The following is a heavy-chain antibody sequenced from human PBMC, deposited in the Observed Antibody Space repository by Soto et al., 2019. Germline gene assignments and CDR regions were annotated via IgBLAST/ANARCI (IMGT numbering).Heavy chain of an antibody. J-gene: IGHJ4*02. CDR2: IFPGDADT. CDR1: GYRFTSQW. CDR3: ARLADGYPGY. Sequence: GESLKISCKGSGYRFTSQWIGWVRQMPGKGLEWMGIIFPGDADTRYSPALQGQVTISADNSISTAYLQWSSLKASDTAMYYCARLADGYPGYWGQGTLVTVSS. V-gene: IGHV5-51*01. D-gene: IGHD5-12*01.